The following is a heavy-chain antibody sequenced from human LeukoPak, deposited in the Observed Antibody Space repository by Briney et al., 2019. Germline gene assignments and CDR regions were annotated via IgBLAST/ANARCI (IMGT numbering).Heavy chain of an antibody. V-gene: IGHV3-48*03. D-gene: IGHD5-24*01. CDR2: ISSSGSTI. Sequence: KPGGSLGLSCAASGFTFSSYEMNWVRQAPGKGLEWVSYISSSGSTIYYADSVKGRFTISRDNAKNSLYLQMNSLRAEDTAVYYCARGPLGWLQLSFDYWGQGTLVTVSS. CDR3: ARGPLGWLQLSFDY. J-gene: IGHJ4*02. CDR1: GFTFSSYE.